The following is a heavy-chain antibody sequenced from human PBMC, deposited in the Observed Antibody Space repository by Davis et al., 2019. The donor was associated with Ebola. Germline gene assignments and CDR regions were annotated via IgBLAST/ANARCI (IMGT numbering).Heavy chain of an antibody. Sequence: GESLKISCAASGFTFSASAMHWVRQASGKGLEWVGRIRSKANSYATAYAASVKGRFTISRDDSKNTAYLQMNSLKTEDTAVYYCTTTTSYFDYWGQGTLFTVSS. D-gene: IGHD1-14*01. V-gene: IGHV3-73*01. CDR3: TTTTSYFDY. CDR2: IRSKANSYAT. CDR1: GFTFSASA. J-gene: IGHJ4*02.